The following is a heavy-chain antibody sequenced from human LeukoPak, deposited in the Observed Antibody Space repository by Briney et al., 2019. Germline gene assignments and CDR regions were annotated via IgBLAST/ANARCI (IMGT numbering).Heavy chain of an antibody. CDR1: GGSISSGGYS. CDR2: IYHSGST. D-gene: IGHD5-12*01. J-gene: IGHJ4*02. CDR3: ARGVGSGYDLYDY. Sequence: SETLSLTCAVSGGSISSGGYSWSWIRQPPGKGLEWIGYIYHSGSTYYNPSLKSRVTISVDRSKNQFSLKLNSVTAADTAVYYCARGVGSGYDLYDYWGQGTLVTVSS. V-gene: IGHV4-30-2*01.